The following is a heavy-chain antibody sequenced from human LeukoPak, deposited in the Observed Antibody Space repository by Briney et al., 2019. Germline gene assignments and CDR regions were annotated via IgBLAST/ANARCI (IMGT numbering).Heavy chain of an antibody. CDR1: GFTVSSNY. J-gene: IGHJ5*02. D-gene: IGHD3-10*01. CDR3: ARDSYQDYYGRFDP. V-gene: IGHV3-53*01. CDR2: IYSGGST. Sequence: GGSLRLSCAASGFTVSSNYMSWVRQAPGKGLEWVSVIYSGGSTYYADSVKGRFTISRDNSENTLYLQMNSLRAEDTAVYYCARDSYQDYYGRFDPWGQGTLVIVSS.